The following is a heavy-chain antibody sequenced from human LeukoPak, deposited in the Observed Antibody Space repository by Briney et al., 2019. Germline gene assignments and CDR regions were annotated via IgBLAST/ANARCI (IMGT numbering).Heavy chain of an antibody. D-gene: IGHD5-18*01. J-gene: IGHJ4*02. V-gene: IGHV3-33*01. CDR1: GFTFSSYG. CDR3: ARDSVDTAMPILDY. CDR2: IWYDGSNK. Sequence: GGSLRLSYAASGFTFSSYGMHWVRQAPGKGLEWVAVIWYDGSNKYYADSVKGRFTISRDNSKNTLYLQMNSLRAEDTAVYYCARDSVDTAMPILDYWGQGTLVTVSS.